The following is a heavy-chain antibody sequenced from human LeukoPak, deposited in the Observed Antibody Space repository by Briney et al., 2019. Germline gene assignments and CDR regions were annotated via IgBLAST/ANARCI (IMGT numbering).Heavy chain of an antibody. CDR2: IISSGGVT. D-gene: IGHD1-14*01. CDR1: GFPFSSYA. J-gene: IGHJ4*02. V-gene: IGHV3-23*01. CDR3: AKPARTDYADY. Sequence: GGSLRLSCTASGFPFSSYAMSWVRQAPGKGLEWVSSIISSGGVTYYTDSLKGRFTISRDNSRNTVYLQMDSLRAEDSAVYYCAKPARTDYADYWGQGTLVTVSS.